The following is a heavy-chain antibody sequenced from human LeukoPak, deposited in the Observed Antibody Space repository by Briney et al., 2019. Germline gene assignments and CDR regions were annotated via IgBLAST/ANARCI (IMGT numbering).Heavy chain of an antibody. D-gene: IGHD5-18*01. J-gene: IGHJ4*02. CDR1: GFTFSSYT. Sequence: GGSLRLSCAASGFTFSSYTMTWVRQAPGKGLEWLSCISISGGTIFYADSVKGRFTISRDNAKNSLYLQMNSLRAEDTAVYYCANGGLWLPTRSDWGQGTLVTVSS. V-gene: IGHV3-48*01. CDR2: ISISGGTI. CDR3: ANGGLWLPTRSD.